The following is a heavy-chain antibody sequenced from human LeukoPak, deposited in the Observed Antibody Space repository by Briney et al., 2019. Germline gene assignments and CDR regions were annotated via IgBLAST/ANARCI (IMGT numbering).Heavy chain of an antibody. CDR3: VKLSGSSWVYYYYGMDV. Sequence: GGSLRLSCSASGFTFSSYAMHWVRQAPGKGLEYVSAISSNGGGTYYADSVKGRFTISRDNSKNTLYLQMSSLRAEDTAVYYCVKLSGSSWVYYYYGMDVWGQGTTVTVSS. CDR2: ISSNGGGT. V-gene: IGHV3-64D*06. CDR1: GFTFSSYA. J-gene: IGHJ6*02. D-gene: IGHD6-13*01.